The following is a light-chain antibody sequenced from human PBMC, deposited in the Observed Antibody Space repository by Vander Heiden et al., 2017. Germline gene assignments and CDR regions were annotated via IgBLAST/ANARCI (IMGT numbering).Light chain of an antibody. Sequence: EIVMTQSSATLSVSPGERATLSCRASQRFSSNLAWYQQKPGQAPRLLIYGASTRATGIPARFSGSGSGTEFTLTISSLQSEDFAVYYCQQYNNWPPWTFGQGTKVEIK. J-gene: IGKJ1*01. CDR1: QRFSSN. CDR3: QQYNNWPPWT. CDR2: GAS. V-gene: IGKV3-15*01.